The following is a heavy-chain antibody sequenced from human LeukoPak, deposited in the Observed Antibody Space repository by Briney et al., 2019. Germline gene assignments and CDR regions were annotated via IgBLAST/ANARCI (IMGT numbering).Heavy chain of an antibody. Sequence: GGSLRLSCTASGFTFGDYAMSWVRQAPGKGLEWVGFIRSKAYGGTTEYAASVKGRFTISRDDSKSIAYLQMNSLKTEDTAVYYCARDPLRYFDWLLYDYYYGMDVWGQGTTVTVSS. J-gene: IGHJ6*02. CDR3: ARDPLRYFDWLLYDYYYGMDV. V-gene: IGHV3-49*04. CDR2: IRSKAYGGTT. CDR1: GFTFGDYA. D-gene: IGHD3-9*01.